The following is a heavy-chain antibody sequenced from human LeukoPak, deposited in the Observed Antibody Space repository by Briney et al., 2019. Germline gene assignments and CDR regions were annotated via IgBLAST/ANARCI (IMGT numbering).Heavy chain of an antibody. J-gene: IGHJ4*02. D-gene: IGHD5-24*01. CDR2: ISSSSSYI. CDR1: GFTFSSYS. V-gene: IGHV3-21*01. Sequence: GGSLRLSCAASGFTFSSYSMNWVRQAPGKGLEWVSSISSSSSYIYYADSVKGRFTISRDNSKNTLYLQMNSLRAEDTAVYYCARDGGDGYNGFDYWGQGTLVTVSS. CDR3: ARDGGDGYNGFDY.